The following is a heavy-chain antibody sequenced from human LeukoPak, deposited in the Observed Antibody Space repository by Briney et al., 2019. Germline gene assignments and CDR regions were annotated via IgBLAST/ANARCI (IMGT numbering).Heavy chain of an antibody. Sequence: GGSLRLSCAASGFTFSSYGMHWVRQAPGKGLEWVAVISYDGSNKYYADSVKGRFTISRDNSKNTLYLQMNSLRAEDTAVYYCAKDLDSSGLFDYWGQGTLVTVSS. D-gene: IGHD3-22*01. V-gene: IGHV3-30*18. CDR1: GFTFSSYG. CDR3: AKDLDSSGLFDY. J-gene: IGHJ4*02. CDR2: ISYDGSNK.